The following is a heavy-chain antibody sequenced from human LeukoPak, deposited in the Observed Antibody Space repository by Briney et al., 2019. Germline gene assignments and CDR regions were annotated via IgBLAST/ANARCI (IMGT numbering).Heavy chain of an antibody. CDR2: ISAYNGNT. V-gene: IGHV1-18*01. J-gene: IGHJ4*02. Sequence: ASVKVSCKASGYTFTSYGISWVRQAPGQGLEWMGWISAYNGNTNYAQKLQGRVTMTTDTSTSTAYMELRSLRSDDTAVYYCASRTFNYYDSSGYLDYWGQGTLVTVSS. CDR1: GYTFTSYG. D-gene: IGHD3-22*01. CDR3: ASRTFNYYDSSGYLDY.